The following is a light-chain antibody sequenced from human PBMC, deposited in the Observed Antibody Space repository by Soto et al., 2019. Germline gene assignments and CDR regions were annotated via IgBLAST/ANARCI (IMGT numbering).Light chain of an antibody. CDR3: QQCGSSPRT. Sequence: EKVITQSPTPLSISPGEKATLSCRASQSVRSNLAWYQQKPGQAPRLHIYGASTRATGIPDRFTGSGSGTDFTLTISRLEPEDFAVYYCQQCGSSPRTFGQGTKVDIK. CDR2: GAS. J-gene: IGKJ1*01. V-gene: IGKV3-20*01. CDR1: QSVRSN.